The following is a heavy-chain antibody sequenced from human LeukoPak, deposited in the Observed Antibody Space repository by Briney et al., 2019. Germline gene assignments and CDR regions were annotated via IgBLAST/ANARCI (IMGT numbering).Heavy chain of an antibody. J-gene: IGHJ6*02. D-gene: IGHD3-22*01. Sequence: SETLSLTCTVSGYSISSGYYWGWIRQPPGKGLEWIGSIYHSGSTYYNPSLKSRVTISVDTSKNQFSLKLSSVTAADTAVYYCASNYYDSSGYSRPYYYGMDVWGQGTTVTVSS. CDR3: ASNYYDSSGYSRPYYYGMDV. V-gene: IGHV4-38-2*02. CDR2: IYHSGST. CDR1: GYSISSGYY.